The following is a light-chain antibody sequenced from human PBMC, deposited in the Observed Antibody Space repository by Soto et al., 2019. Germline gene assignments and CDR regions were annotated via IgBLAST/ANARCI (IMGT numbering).Light chain of an antibody. CDR3: QHRMNWPLT. V-gene: IGKV3-11*01. J-gene: IGKJ5*01. CDR2: DAS. CDR1: VSVSSY. Sequence: EIVMTQSPAPLSVSPGERATLSCRASVSVSSYLRWYQQKPGQAPRLLIYDASNRATGIPARFSGSGSKTDFTLTISSLEPEDFAVYYCQHRMNWPLTFGQGTRLEI.